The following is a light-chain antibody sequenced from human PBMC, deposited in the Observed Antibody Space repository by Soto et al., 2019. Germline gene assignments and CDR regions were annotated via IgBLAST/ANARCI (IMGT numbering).Light chain of an antibody. Sequence: EIVLTQSPGTLSLSPGDRATLSCRASQSVSSNYLAWYQQKPGQAPRLLIYGASSRATGIPDRFSGSGSGTDFTLTISRLEPEDFELYDCQRYRTSIPLTFGGGTKVEIK. CDR3: QRYRTSIPLT. CDR1: QSVSSNY. V-gene: IGKV3-20*01. J-gene: IGKJ4*01. CDR2: GAS.